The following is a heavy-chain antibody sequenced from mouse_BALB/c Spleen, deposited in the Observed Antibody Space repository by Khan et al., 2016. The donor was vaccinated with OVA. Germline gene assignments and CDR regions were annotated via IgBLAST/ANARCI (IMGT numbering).Heavy chain of an antibody. CDR1: GYTFTSYD. V-gene: IGHV1-85*01. Sequence: QMQLEESGAELVKPGASVKLSCKASGYTFTSYDINWVRQRLEQGLEGIGWKFPGDGSTKYNENFKGKATLTTDKSSSTAYMQLSRLTSEDSGAYYCAGGGYEGFAYWGQGTLVTVSS. J-gene: IGHJ3*01. CDR2: KFPGDGST. CDR3: AGGGYEGFAY. D-gene: IGHD2-14*01.